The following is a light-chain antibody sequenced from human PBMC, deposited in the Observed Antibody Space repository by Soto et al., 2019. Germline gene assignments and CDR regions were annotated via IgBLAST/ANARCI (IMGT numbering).Light chain of an antibody. V-gene: IGKV3-20*01. J-gene: IGKJ1*01. CDR1: QSVSSSY. CDR3: QQYGSSRT. Sequence: EIVLTQSPGTLSLSPGERATLSCRASQSVSSSYLAWYQQKPGQAPRLLIYDASSRATGIPDRFSGSGSGTDFTLTISRLEPEDFAGYYCQQYGSSRTVGQGTKVEIK. CDR2: DAS.